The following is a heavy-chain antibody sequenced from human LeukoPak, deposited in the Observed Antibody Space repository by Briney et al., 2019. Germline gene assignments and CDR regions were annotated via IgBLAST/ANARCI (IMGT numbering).Heavy chain of an antibody. CDR1: GGTFSSYA. Sequence: SVKVSCKASGGTFSSYAISWVRQAPGQGLEWMGGIIPIFGTANYAQKFQGRVTITADESTSTAYMELSSLRSEDTAVYYCARERYCSSTSCYRAYYFDYWGRGTLVTVSS. CDR2: IIPIFGTA. D-gene: IGHD2-2*01. CDR3: ARERYCSSTSCYRAYYFDY. J-gene: IGHJ4*02. V-gene: IGHV1-69*13.